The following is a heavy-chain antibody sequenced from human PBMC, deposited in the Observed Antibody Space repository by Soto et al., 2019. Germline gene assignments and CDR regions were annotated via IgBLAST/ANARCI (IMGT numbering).Heavy chain of an antibody. CDR2: INAGNANT. CDR1: GYTFTSYY. D-gene: IGHD3-22*01. Sequence: ASVKVSCKASGYTFTSYYVHWVRQAPGQRLEWMGRINAGNANTKYSQKFQGRVTFTRDTSANTAYMELSSLISEDTAVYYCARPKDYDDCLDLWGQGTLVTVSS. CDR3: ARPKDYDDCLDL. V-gene: IGHV1-3*01. J-gene: IGHJ4*02.